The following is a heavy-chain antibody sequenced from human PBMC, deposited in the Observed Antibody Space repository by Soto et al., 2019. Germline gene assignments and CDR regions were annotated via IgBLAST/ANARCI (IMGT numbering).Heavy chain of an antibody. CDR1: GYTFTSYA. J-gene: IGHJ6*02. Sequence: ASVKVSCKASGYTFTSYAMHWVRQAPGQRLEWMGWINAGNGNTKYSQKFQGRVTITADESTSTAYMELSSLRSEDTAVYYCARDGYNPEDYYYYGMDVWGQGTTVTVSS. D-gene: IGHD5-12*01. V-gene: IGHV1-3*01. CDR2: INAGNGNT. CDR3: ARDGYNPEDYYYYGMDV.